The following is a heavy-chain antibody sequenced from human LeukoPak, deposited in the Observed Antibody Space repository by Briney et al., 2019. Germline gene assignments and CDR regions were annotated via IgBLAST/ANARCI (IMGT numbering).Heavy chain of an antibody. D-gene: IGHD3-16*01. CDR1: GYSFTTYW. J-gene: IGHJ4*02. CDR3: ATARDRSYGGFDF. V-gene: IGHV5-51*01. CDR2: IYPGDSDT. Sequence: GESLKISCQGSGYSFTTYWIGWVRQMPGKGLECMGIIYPGDSDTRYSPSFQGQVTISADKSISTTYLQWSSLKASDTAMYYCATARDRSYGGFDFWGQGTLVTVSS.